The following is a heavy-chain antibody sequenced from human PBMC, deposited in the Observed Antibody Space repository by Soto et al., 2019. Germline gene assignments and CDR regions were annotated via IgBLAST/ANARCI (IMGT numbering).Heavy chain of an antibody. V-gene: IGHV1-69*06. J-gene: IGHJ4*02. Sequence: SVKVSCKASGGTFSSYAISWVRQAPGQGLEWMGGIIPIFGTANYAQKFQGRVTITADKSTSTAYMELSSLRSEDTAVYYCARDGMGYYYGSGSFLDYWGQGTLGTVSS. CDR1: GGTFSSYA. D-gene: IGHD3-10*01. CDR2: IIPIFGTA. CDR3: ARDGMGYYYGSGSFLDY.